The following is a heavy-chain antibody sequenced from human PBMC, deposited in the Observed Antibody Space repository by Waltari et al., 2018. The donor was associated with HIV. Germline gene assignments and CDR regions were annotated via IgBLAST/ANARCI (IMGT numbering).Heavy chain of an antibody. D-gene: IGHD3-22*01. CDR1: GYSFSIYG. CDR3: ARSDTSTYYVAFLDY. Sequence: QVQLVQSGAAVNKPGASVRVACKVAGYSFSIYGFLWIRQAPGQGLEWVGWISPYNGDTNYAQKFQGRVTMTTDTSTSTAYMELRSLRADDTAVYYCARSDTSTYYVAFLDYWGQGTLVTVSS. V-gene: IGHV1-18*01. CDR2: ISPYNGDT. J-gene: IGHJ4*02.